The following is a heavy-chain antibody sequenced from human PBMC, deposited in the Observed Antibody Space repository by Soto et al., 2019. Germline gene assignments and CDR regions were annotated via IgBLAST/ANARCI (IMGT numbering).Heavy chain of an antibody. CDR2: ISSSSSTI. J-gene: IGHJ6*03. Sequence: GVSLRLPCAASGFTFSSYSMHWVRQAPGKGLEWVSYISSSSSTIYYADSVKGRFTISRDNAKNSLYLQMNSLRAEDTAVYYCARGVYYYYMDVWGKGTTVTVSS. V-gene: IGHV3-48*01. CDR1: GFTFSSYS. CDR3: ARGVYYYYMDV.